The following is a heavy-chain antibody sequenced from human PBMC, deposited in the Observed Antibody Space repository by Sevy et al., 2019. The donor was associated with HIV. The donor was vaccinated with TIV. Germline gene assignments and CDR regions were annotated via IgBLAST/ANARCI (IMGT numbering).Heavy chain of an antibody. CDR3: ARASAAADGYYYYYMDV. D-gene: IGHD6-13*01. J-gene: IGHJ6*03. Sequence: GGSLRLSCAASGFTFCSYSMNWVRQAPGKGLEWVSSISNSSSYIYYAVSVKGRFTISRDNAKNSLYLQMNSLRAEDTAVYYCARASAAADGYYYYYMDVWGKGTTVTVSS. CDR1: GFTFCSYS. V-gene: IGHV3-21*01. CDR2: ISNSSSYI.